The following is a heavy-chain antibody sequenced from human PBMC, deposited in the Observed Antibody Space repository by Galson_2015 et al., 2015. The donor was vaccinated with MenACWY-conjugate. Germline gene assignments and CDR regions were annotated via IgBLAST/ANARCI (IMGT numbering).Heavy chain of an antibody. D-gene: IGHD1-1*01. CDR3: ARDNNWSFDS. J-gene: IGHJ4*02. CDR1: GLTFINYW. Sequence: LILSCAASGLTFINYWVHWVRQPPGKGLEGISYIKADGSFSNYADSVKGRFTISTDNAKNMVYLQMGGLGDEDTAAYFCARDNNWSFDSWGQGTLVTVSS. CDR2: IKADGSFS. V-gene: IGHV3-74*01.